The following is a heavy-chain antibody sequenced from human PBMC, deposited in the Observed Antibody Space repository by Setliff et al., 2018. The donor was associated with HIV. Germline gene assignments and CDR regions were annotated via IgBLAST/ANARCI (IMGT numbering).Heavy chain of an antibody. J-gene: IGHJ6*03. CDR3: ARHYYGSGSYYNPPPYYYYYMDV. Sequence: SETLSLTCTVSGGSISSSSYYWGWIRQPPGKGLEWIGNIYYTGNTYYNPSLKSRVAISVDTSKNQFSLKLSSVTAADTAVYYCARHYYGSGSYYNPPPYYYYYMDVWGKGTTVTVSS. CDR2: IYYTGNT. CDR1: GGSISSSSYY. V-gene: IGHV4-39*01. D-gene: IGHD3-10*01.